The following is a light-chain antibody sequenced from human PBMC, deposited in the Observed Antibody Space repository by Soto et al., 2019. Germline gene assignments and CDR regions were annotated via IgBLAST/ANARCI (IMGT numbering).Light chain of an antibody. CDR2: DAS. J-gene: IGKJ4*01. CDR1: QSVRNNY. V-gene: IGKV3-20*01. CDR3: QQFSSYPLP. Sequence: EIVLKQSPATLSLYKGERATLSCRASQSVRNNYLAWYQQKPGQAPRLLIYDASSRATGIPDRLSGGGSGTDFTLTISRLEPEDFAVYYCQQFSSYPLPFGGGTKVDIK.